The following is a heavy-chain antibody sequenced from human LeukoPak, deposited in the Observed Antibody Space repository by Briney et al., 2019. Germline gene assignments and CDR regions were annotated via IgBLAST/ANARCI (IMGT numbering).Heavy chain of an antibody. CDR1: EYTFTDYY. CDR2: INPYSGDT. D-gene: IGHD1-26*01. CDR3: ARDAWLVGTTNLYYFDY. J-gene: IGHJ4*02. Sequence: GASVKVSCKASEYTFTDYYMHWVRQAPGQGLEWMGWINPYSGDTNYAQKFQGRVTMTRDPSISTAYMALTRLRSDDTAVYYCARDAWLVGTTNLYYFDYWGQGTLVTVSS. V-gene: IGHV1-2*02.